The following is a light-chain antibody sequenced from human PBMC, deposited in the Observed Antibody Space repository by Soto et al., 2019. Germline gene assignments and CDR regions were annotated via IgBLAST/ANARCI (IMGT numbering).Light chain of an antibody. CDR3: QQYGSSPT. CDR1: QDVSRS. Sequence: DTQLTQSPSFLCASVGDRVTLACRASQDVSRSVGLYQQKPGTSPKLLISAASTLNSGVPSRFSGSGSGTDFTLTISSLQPEDFATYYCQQYGSSPTVGQGTKVDIK. V-gene: IGKV1-9*01. J-gene: IGKJ1*01. CDR2: AAS.